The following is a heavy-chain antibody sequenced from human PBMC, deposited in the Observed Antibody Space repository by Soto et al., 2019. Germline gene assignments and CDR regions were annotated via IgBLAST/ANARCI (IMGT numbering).Heavy chain of an antibody. J-gene: IGHJ4*02. CDR3: ARQGNGAEGFDY. V-gene: IGHV5-51*01. D-gene: IGHD4-17*01. CDR1: GYYFPSYW. CDR2: FYPGDSDT. Sequence: GESLKISCKGSGYYFPSYWIGWVRQMPGKGLEWMGIFYPGDSDTRYSPSFQGQVTISADRSISTAYLQWSSLKPSDAAMYYCARQGNGAEGFDYWGQGTLVTVSS.